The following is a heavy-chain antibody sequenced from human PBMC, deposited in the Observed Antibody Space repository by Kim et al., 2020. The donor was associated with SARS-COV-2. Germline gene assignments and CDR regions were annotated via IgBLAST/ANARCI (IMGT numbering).Heavy chain of an antibody. J-gene: IGHJ2*01. V-gene: IGHV5-10-1*01. CDR1: GYSFTSYW. CDR3: ARLTDPIAAVRDWYFDL. D-gene: IGHD6-13*01. Sequence: GESLQISCKGSGYSFTSYWITWVRQMPGKGLELMGRIDPSDSYTNYSPSFQGHVTISADKSISTAYLQWSSLKASDTAMYYCARLTDPIAAVRDWYFDLWGRGTLVTVSS. CDR2: IDPSDSYT.